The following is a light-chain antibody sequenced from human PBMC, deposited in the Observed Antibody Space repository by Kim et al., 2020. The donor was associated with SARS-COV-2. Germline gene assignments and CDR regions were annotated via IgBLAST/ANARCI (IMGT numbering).Light chain of an antibody. CDR1: EDISIW. Sequence: DIQMTQSPSTLSAFVGDRVTITCRASEDISIWLAWYQQRPGKAPKLLIYDASSLGSGVPSRFSGSGSETESTLTISSLQPDDFATYFCQQYKGFSPGFGPGTRVDIK. V-gene: IGKV1-5*01. CDR3: QQYKGFSPG. CDR2: DAS. J-gene: IGKJ3*01.